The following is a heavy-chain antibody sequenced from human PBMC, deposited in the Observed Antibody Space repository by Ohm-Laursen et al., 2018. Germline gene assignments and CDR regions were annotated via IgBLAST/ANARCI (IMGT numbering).Heavy chain of an antibody. D-gene: IGHD4-17*01. V-gene: IGHV1-18*01. CDR1: GYTFTSYG. CDR3: ARTLDYGFDY. CDR2: ISAYSGNT. Sequence: ASVKVSCKASGYTFTSYGISWVRQAPGQGLEWMGWISAYSGNTYYAQNLQGRVTMTTDTSTSTAYMELRSLRSEDTAVYYCARTLDYGFDYWGQGTLVTVSS. J-gene: IGHJ4*02.